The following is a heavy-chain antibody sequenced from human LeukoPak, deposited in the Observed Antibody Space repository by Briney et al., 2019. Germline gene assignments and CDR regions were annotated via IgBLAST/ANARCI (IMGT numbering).Heavy chain of an antibody. CDR2: MYHGGRT. J-gene: IGHJ4*02. Sequence: SSETLSLTCTVSGYSISSGYYWGWIRQPPGKGLEWIGSMYHGGRTYYNSSLNSRATISLDTSKNQFSLRLSSVTAADTAVYYCAREGYWHPVDYWGQGTLVTLSS. CDR1: GYSISSGYY. D-gene: IGHD2-15*01. CDR3: AREGYWHPVDY. V-gene: IGHV4-38-2*02.